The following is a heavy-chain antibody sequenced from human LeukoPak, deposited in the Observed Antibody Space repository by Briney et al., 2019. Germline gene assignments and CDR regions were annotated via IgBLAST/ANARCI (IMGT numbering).Heavy chain of an antibody. D-gene: IGHD2-15*01. CDR2: ISGSGGST. CDR1: GFIFRDYV. Sequence: GGSLRLSCTASGFIFRDYVMSWVRQAPGKGPEWVAAISGSGGSTYYADSVKGRFTISRDNSKNTPYLQMNSLRAEDTAVYYCATLNARLLRDYWGQGTLVTVSS. J-gene: IGHJ4*02. V-gene: IGHV3-23*01. CDR3: ATLNARLLRDY.